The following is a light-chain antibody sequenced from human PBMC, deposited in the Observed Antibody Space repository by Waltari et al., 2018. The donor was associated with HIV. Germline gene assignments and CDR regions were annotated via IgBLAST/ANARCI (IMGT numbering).Light chain of an antibody. CDR3: SSYSSSITLYVV. CDR1: SSDVGGYNY. J-gene: IGLJ2*01. V-gene: IGLV2-14*01. CDR2: EVI. Sequence: QSALTQPASVSGSPGQSITISCTGTSSDVGGYNYVSWYQHHPGKAPKLMISEVIIRPSVFSNRFSGSKSGNMASLTISVLQAEDEADYYCSSYSSSITLYVVFGGGTKLTVL.